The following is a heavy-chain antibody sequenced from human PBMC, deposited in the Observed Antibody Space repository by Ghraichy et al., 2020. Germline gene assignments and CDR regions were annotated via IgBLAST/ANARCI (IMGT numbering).Heavy chain of an antibody. CDR2: IYSDGNT. J-gene: IGHJ4*02. CDR3: AGGSDWYRPFDY. D-gene: IGHD6-19*01. V-gene: IGHV3-53*01. CDR1: GFTVSSNY. Sequence: GGSLRLSCAASGFTVSSNYMSWVRQAPGKGLEWVSLIYSDGNTYYADSVKGRFTISRDNSKNTLYLQMNSLRAEDTAVYYCAGGSDWYRPFDYWGQGTLVTVSS.